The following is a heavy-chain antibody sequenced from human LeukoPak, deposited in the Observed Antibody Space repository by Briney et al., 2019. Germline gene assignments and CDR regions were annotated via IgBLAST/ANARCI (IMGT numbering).Heavy chain of an antibody. CDR1: GFTFSNYA. Sequence: GASLRLSCAASGFTFSNYAMSWVRQSPGKGLEWVSTISDRGSSTYYADSVKGRLTISRDNPKNTLYLQMSSLRAEDTAVFYCARDRVYYYDSSGSGDAFDIWGQGTMVTVSS. CDR2: ISDRGSST. CDR3: ARDRVYYYDSSGSGDAFDI. J-gene: IGHJ3*02. V-gene: IGHV3-23*01. D-gene: IGHD3-22*01.